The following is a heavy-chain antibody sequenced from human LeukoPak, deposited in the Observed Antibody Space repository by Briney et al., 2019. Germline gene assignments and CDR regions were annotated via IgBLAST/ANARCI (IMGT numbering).Heavy chain of an antibody. V-gene: IGHV3-30*18. CDR3: AKDHTARELKD. Sequence: GGSLILSCAASGFVLSAYGMHWVRQAPGKGLEWVAVIAYDGRYRYYADSVKGRFTVSRDNSKNTVSLQMKGLRVEDTAVYYCAKDHTARELKDWGQGTLVIVSS. J-gene: IGHJ4*02. CDR1: GFVLSAYG. CDR2: IAYDGRYR. D-gene: IGHD3-10*01.